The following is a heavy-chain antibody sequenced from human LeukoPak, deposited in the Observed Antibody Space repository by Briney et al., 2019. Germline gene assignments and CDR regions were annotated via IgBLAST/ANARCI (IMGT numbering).Heavy chain of an antibody. Sequence: SQTLSLTCTVSGGSISSGSYYWSWIRQPAGKGLEWIGRIYTSGSTNYNPSLKSRVTISVDTSKNQFSLKLSSVTAADTAVYYCAREGGYDFGNWFDPWGQGTLVTVSS. J-gene: IGHJ5*02. V-gene: IGHV4-61*02. CDR2: IYTSGST. CDR1: GGSISSGSYY. D-gene: IGHD3-3*01. CDR3: AREGGYDFGNWFDP.